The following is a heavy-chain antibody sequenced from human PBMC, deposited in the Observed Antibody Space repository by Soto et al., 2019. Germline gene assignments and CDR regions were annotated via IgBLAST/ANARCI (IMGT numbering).Heavy chain of an antibody. CDR3: ARREVEKYYYDSSGYYSYYFDY. CDR2: ISSSSSYI. D-gene: IGHD3-22*01. CDR1: GFTFSSYS. V-gene: IGHV3-21*01. J-gene: IGHJ4*02. Sequence: GGSLRLSCAASGFTFSSYSMNWVRQAPGKGLEWVSSISSSSSYIYYADSVKGRFTISRDNAKNSLYLQMNSLRVEDTAVYYCARREVEKYYYDSSGYYSYYFDYWGQGTLVTVSS.